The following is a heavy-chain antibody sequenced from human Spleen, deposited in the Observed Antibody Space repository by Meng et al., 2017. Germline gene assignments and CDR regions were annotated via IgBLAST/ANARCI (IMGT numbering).Heavy chain of an antibody. CDR3: ARCKGLEYSSGWYYYYYGMDV. J-gene: IGHJ6*02. D-gene: IGHD6-19*01. CDR1: GFTVTSNE. CDR2: ICGDST. Sequence: GGSLRLSCAASGFTVTSNEMSWVRQAPGKGLEWVSSICGDSTYYADSGKGRVTVSRDNSKNTLHLQMNSLRAEDTAVYYCARCKGLEYSSGWYYYYYGMDVWGQGTTVTVSS. V-gene: IGHV3-38-3*01.